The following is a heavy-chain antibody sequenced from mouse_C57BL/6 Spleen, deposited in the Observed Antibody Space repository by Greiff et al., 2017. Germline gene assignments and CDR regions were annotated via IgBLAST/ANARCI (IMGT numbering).Heavy chain of an antibody. CDR1: GYTFTDYE. CDR3: TNSNSWFAY. J-gene: IGHJ3*01. D-gene: IGHD2-5*01. CDR2: IDPETGGT. Sequence: VQLQQSGAELVRPGASVTLSCKASGYTFTDYEMHWVKQTPVHGLEWIGAIDPETGGTAYNQKFKGKAKLTADKSSSTASMELRSLTSEDSAVYYCTNSNSWFAYWGQGTLVTVSA. V-gene: IGHV1-15*01.